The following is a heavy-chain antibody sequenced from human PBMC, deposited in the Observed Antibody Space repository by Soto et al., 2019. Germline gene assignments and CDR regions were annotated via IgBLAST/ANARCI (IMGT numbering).Heavy chain of an antibody. Sequence: ASVKVSCKVSGYTLTELSMHWVRQAPGKGLEWMGGFDPEDGETIYAQKFKGRVTMTEDTSTDTAYMELSSLRSEDTAVYYCATGGRAYYDFWSGYPRTDAFDSWGQGTMVTVSS. CDR1: GYTLTELS. CDR2: FDPEDGET. CDR3: ATGGRAYYDFWSGYPRTDAFDS. V-gene: IGHV1-24*01. J-gene: IGHJ3*02. D-gene: IGHD3-3*01.